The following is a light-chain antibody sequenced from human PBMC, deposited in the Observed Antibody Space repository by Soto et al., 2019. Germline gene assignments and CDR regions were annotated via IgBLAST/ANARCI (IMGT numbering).Light chain of an antibody. Sequence: IVLTQSPGTLSLPPGERATLSCRASQTGSNSYLAWYQQKSGQAPRLLIYGVSTRATGIPDRFSGSGSGTEFALTIIRLDPEDFAVNICQHYGYPQCTFGPGTKVEIK. V-gene: IGKV3-20*01. CDR2: GVS. J-gene: IGKJ1*01. CDR3: QHYGYPQCT. CDR1: QTGSNSY.